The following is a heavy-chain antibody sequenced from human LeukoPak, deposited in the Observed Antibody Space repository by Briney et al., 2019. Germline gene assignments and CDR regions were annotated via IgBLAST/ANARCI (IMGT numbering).Heavy chain of an antibody. D-gene: IGHD2-21*01. CDR3: AKEISYCGGDCYPSPTFDY. CDR2: INPNSGGT. V-gene: IGHV1-2*04. CDR1: GYTFTGYY. J-gene: IGHJ4*02. Sequence: ASVKVSCKASGYTFTGYYIHWVRQAPGQGLDWMGWINPNSGGTNFAQKFQGWVTMTRDTSINTVYMELSRLKSDDTAVYFCAKEISYCGGDCYPSPTFDYWGQGTQVTVSS.